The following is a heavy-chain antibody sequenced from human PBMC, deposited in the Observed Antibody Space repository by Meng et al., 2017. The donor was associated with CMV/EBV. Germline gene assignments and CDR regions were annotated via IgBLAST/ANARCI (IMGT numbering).Heavy chain of an antibody. Sequence: SETLSLTCAVYGGSFSGYDWTWIRQSPGKGLEWIGEINHRGSTNYNPSLKSRVTISVDTSKNQFSLKLSSVTAADTAVYYCARLKLGYCSSTSCYAPYYYYGMDVWGQGTTVTVSS. J-gene: IGHJ6*02. CDR2: INHRGST. V-gene: IGHV4-34*01. CDR3: ARLKLGYCSSTSCYAPYYYYGMDV. CDR1: GGSFSGYD. D-gene: IGHD2-2*01.